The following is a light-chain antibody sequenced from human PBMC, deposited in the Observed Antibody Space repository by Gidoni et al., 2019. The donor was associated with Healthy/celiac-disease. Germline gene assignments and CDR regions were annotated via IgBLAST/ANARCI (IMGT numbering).Light chain of an antibody. CDR2: GAS. J-gene: IGKJ2*04. CDR1: QSVSSN. Sequence: ELVMTHSPATLSVSAGERATLSCRASQSVSSNLAWYQQKPGQAPRLLIYGASTRATGIPARFSGSGSGTEFTLTISSLQSEDFAVYYCQQYNNWPRGSFGQGTKLEIK. CDR3: QQYNNWPRGS. V-gene: IGKV3-15*01.